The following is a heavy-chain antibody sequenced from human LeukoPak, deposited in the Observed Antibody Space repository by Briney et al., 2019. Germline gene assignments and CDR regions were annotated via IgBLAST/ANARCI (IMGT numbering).Heavy chain of an antibody. CDR2: MSSSGSYI. J-gene: IGHJ4*02. D-gene: IGHD3-10*01. CDR1: GFTFSSYA. CDR3: ARDASGSYPLYFDY. Sequence: PGGSLRLSCAASGFTFSSYAMNWVRQAPGKGLEWVSFMSSSGSYIYYADSVKGRFTVSRDNAKNSLYLQMNSLRAEDTAVYYCARDASGSYPLYFDYWGQGTLVTVSS. V-gene: IGHV3-21*01.